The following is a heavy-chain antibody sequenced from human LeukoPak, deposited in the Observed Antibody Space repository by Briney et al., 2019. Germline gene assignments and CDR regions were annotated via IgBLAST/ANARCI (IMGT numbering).Heavy chain of an antibody. J-gene: IGHJ5*02. V-gene: IGHV4-59*01. D-gene: IGHD2-8*01. Sequence: PSETLSLTCTVSGGSISPYYWSWIRQPPGKGLEWIAYIYYRGSTIYDPSLQSRATISVDTSQNQSSLKLTSVTPADTAVYYCARMGRNVAWFDPGAREPWSPSPQ. CDR2: IYYRGST. CDR3: ARMGRNVAWFDP. CDR1: GGSISPYY.